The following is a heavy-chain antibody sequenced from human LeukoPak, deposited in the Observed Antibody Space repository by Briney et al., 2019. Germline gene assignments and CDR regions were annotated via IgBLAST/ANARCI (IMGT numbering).Heavy chain of an antibody. Sequence: ASVKVSCKASGYTFTSYYIHWVRQAPGQGLEWMGIINPSGGSTSYAQKLQGRVTMTTDTSTSTAYMELRSLRSDDTAVYYCARSGYNSILDYWGQGTLVTVSS. CDR2: INPSGGST. J-gene: IGHJ4*02. D-gene: IGHD5-24*01. CDR3: ARSGYNSILDY. CDR1: GYTFTSYY. V-gene: IGHV1-46*01.